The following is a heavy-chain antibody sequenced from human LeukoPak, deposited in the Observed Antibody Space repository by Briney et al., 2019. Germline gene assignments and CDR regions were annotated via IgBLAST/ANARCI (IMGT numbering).Heavy chain of an antibody. D-gene: IGHD3-3*01. CDR1: GYPISSGYY. V-gene: IGHV4-38-2*02. J-gene: IGHJ4*02. CDR3: ARVRTTTTYYDFWSGYSNFDY. CDR2: IYHSGST. Sequence: NPSETLSLTCTVSGYPISSGYYWGWIRQPPGKGLEWIGSIYHSGSTYYNPSLKSRVTISVDTPKNQFSLKLSSVTAADTAVYYCARVRTTTTYYDFWSGYSNFDYWGQGTLVTVSS.